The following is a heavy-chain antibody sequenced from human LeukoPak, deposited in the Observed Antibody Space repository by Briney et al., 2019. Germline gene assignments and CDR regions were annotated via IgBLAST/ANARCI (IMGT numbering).Heavy chain of an antibody. CDR2: ISNNGGYT. CDR3: AKQLGYRSDGSCYFPY. D-gene: IGHD2-15*01. CDR1: GFTFSSYA. Sequence: GGSLRLSCAASGFTFSSYAMHWVRQAPGKGLEWVSAISNNGGYTYYADSVQGRFTISRDNSKSTLCLQMNSLRAEDTAVYYCAKQLGYRSDGSCYFPYWGQGTLVTVSS. J-gene: IGHJ4*02. V-gene: IGHV3-23*01.